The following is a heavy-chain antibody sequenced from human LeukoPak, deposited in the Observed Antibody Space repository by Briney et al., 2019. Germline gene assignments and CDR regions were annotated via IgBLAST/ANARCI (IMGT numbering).Heavy chain of an antibody. D-gene: IGHD6-13*01. CDR2: IYYSGST. V-gene: IGHV4-59*01. CDR3: VAGTRVLFDY. Sequence: SETLSLTCTVSGGSISSYYWSWIRQPPGKGLEWIGYIYYSGSTNYNPSLKSRVTISVDTSKNQFSLKLSSVTAADTAVYYCVAGTRVLFDYWGQGTLVTVSS. J-gene: IGHJ4*02. CDR1: GGSISSYY.